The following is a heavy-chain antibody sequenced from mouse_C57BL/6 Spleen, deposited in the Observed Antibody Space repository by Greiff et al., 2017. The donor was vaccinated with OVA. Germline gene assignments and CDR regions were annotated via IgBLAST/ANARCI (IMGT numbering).Heavy chain of an antibody. CDR1: GYAFSSSW. J-gene: IGHJ4*01. CDR2: IYPGAGDT. CDR3: ARFSSLAMDY. V-gene: IGHV1-82*01. Sequence: VHLVESGPELVKPGASVKISCKASGYAFSSSWMNWVKQRPGKGLEWIGRIYPGAGDTNYNGKFKGKATLTADKSSSTAYMQLSSLTSEDSAVYFCARFSSLAMDYWGQGTSVTVSS.